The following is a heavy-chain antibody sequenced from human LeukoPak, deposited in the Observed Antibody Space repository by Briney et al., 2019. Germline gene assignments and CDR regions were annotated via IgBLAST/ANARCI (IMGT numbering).Heavy chain of an antibody. CDR2: IKQDGSEK. D-gene: IGHD5-18*01. CDR1: GFTFSSVW. V-gene: IGHV3-7*01. J-gene: IGHJ4*02. Sequence: PGGSLRLSRAPSGFTFSSVWMSSGPAAPGGRLGCGANIKQDGSEKYYVDSVKGRFTISRDNAKNSLYLQMNSLRAEDTAVYCCAREGGTAMVELDYWGQGTLVTVSS. CDR3: AREGGTAMVELDY.